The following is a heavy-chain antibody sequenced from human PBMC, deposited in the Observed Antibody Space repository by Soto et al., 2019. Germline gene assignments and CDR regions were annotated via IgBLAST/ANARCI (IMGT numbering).Heavy chain of an antibody. D-gene: IGHD6-19*01. CDR1: GYTFTSYG. CDR3: ARDSVIAVAAQPGFDY. Sequence: GASVKVSCKASGYTFTSYGISWVRQAPGQGLEWMGWISAYNGNTNYAQKLQGRVTMTTDTSTSTAYMELRSLRSGDTAVYYCARDSVIAVAAQPGFDYWGQGTLVTVSS. V-gene: IGHV1-18*01. J-gene: IGHJ4*02. CDR2: ISAYNGNT.